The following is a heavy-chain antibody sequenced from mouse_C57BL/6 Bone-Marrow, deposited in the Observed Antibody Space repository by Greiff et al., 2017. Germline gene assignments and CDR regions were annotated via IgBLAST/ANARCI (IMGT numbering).Heavy chain of an antibody. CDR1: GYTFTSYW. J-gene: IGHJ2*01. CDR3: TRSLIYYGTNY. V-gene: IGHV1-55*01. CDR2: IYPGSGST. D-gene: IGHD1-1*01. Sequence: SGAELVKPGASVKMSCKASGYTFTSYWITWVKQRPGQGLEWIGDIYPGSGSTNYNEKFKSKATLTVDTSSSTAYMQLSSLTSEDTAVYYCTRSLIYYGTNYWGQGTTLTVSS.